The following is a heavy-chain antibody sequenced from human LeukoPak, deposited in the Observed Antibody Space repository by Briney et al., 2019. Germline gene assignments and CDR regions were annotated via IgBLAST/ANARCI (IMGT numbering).Heavy chain of an antibody. D-gene: IGHD1-26*01. Sequence: PGGSLRLSCAASAFTFRSYWMSWVRQAPGKGLEWVANIKQDGSEKYYVDSVKGRFTISRDNAKKSLSLQMNSLRAEDTAVYYCTRDGSPFDSWGQGTLVTVSS. CDR1: AFTFRSYW. CDR3: TRDGSPFDS. CDR2: IKQDGSEK. V-gene: IGHV3-7*01. J-gene: IGHJ4*02.